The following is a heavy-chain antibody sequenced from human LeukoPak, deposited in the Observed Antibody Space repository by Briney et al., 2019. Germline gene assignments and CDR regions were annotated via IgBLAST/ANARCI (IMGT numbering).Heavy chain of an antibody. J-gene: IGHJ3*02. CDR3: AKAVDLATISVDI. Sequence: VGTLRLSSAASGFTFYDYGMNCVPQAPGKGLEWVSGISVSVVYTYYTDSVRVRFTISRANSKNTFYLVMNSLRVRDPPLYNFAKAVDLATISVDIWGQGTMVTVSS. V-gene: IGHV3-23*01. CDR1: GFTFYDYG. CDR2: ISVSVVYT. D-gene: IGHD5-24*01.